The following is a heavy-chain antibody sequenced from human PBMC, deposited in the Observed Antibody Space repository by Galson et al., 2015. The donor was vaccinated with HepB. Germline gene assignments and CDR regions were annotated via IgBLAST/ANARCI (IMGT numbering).Heavy chain of an antibody. CDR3: ARERRGYSGYVWAQGYFDY. CDR1: GFTFSSYA. D-gene: IGHD5-12*01. J-gene: IGHJ4*02. CDR2: ISYDGSNK. V-gene: IGHV3-30-3*01. Sequence: SLRLSCAASGFTFSSYAMHWVRQAPGKGLEWVAVISYDGSNKYYADSVKGRFTISRDNSKNTLYLQMNSLRAEDTAVYYCARERRGYSGYVWAQGYFDYWGQGTLVTVSS.